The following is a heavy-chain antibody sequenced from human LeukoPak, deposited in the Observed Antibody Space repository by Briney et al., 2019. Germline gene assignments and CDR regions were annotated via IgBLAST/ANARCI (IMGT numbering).Heavy chain of an antibody. CDR3: ARHGYCSGGSCYWDY. V-gene: IGHV4-59*08. J-gene: IGHJ4*02. CDR1: GGSISPYY. D-gene: IGHD2-15*01. CDR2: IYYSGST. Sequence: SETLSLTCIVSGGSISPYYWSWIRQPRGSGLEWIAYIYYSGSTSYNPSLKSRVAISVDTSNNEVSLKLSSVTAADTAVYYCARHGYCSGGSCYWDYWGQGTLVTVSS.